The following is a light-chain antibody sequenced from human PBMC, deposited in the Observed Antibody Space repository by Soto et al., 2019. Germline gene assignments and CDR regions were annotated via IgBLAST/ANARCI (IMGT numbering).Light chain of an antibody. CDR1: QTAFTA. CDR2: GAA. V-gene: IGKV3-11*01. J-gene: IGKJ4*01. CDR3: HQQSHWTIT. Sequence: EIVLTQSPATLSLFPGERATLSCRASQTAFTALACYQKKTGQAPRLLVHGAANRASGIPARFSGSGSGTDFTLPLSSHEPEDFGVFYCHQQSHWTITFGGGTQVEI.